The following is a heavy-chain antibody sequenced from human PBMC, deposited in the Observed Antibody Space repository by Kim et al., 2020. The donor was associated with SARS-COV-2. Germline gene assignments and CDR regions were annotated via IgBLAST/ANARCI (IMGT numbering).Heavy chain of an antibody. CDR3: ARDTSVTILSLDY. V-gene: IGHV3-30*04. CDR1: GFTFSSYA. J-gene: IGHJ4*02. Sequence: GGSLRLSCAASGFTFSSYAMHWVRQAPGKGLEWVAVISYDGSNKYYADSVKGRFTISRDNSKNTLYPQMNSLRAEDTAVYYCARDTSVTILSLDYWGQGTLVTVSS. D-gene: IGHD4-17*01. CDR2: ISYDGSNK.